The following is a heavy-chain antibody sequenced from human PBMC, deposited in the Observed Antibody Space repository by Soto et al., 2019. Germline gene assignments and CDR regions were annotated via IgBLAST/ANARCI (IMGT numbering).Heavy chain of an antibody. V-gene: IGHV4-4*02. D-gene: IGHD6-19*01. Sequence: QVQLQESGPGLVKPSGTLSLTCAVSGGSMSRSYWWTWLRQSPGKGLEWLGEVNASGQYNYAPSFNSRTTMSVDKSKNLFSVTLTSVTAADTAIYYCARVGSGWYAPLDYWGQGTLVTVSS. CDR2: VNASGQY. CDR3: ARVGSGWYAPLDY. CDR1: GGSMSRSYW. J-gene: IGHJ4*02.